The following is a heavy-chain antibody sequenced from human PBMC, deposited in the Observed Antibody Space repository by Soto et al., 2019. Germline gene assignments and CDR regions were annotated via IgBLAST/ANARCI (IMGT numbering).Heavy chain of an antibody. CDR2: ISAYNGNT. J-gene: IGHJ6*02. Sequence: GASVKVSCKASGYTFTSYGISWVRQAPGQGLEWMGWISAYNGNTNYAQKLQGRVTMTTDTSTSTAYMELRSLRSDDTAVYYCARVPQPYYDFWSGYPFHGMDVWGQGTTVTVSS. V-gene: IGHV1-18*04. CDR1: GYTFTSYG. D-gene: IGHD3-3*01. CDR3: ARVPQPYYDFWSGYPFHGMDV.